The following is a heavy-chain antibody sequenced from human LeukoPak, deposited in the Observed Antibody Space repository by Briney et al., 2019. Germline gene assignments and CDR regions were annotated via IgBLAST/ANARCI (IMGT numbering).Heavy chain of an antibody. Sequence: SETLSLTCTVSGGSISSYYWSWIRQPPGKGLEWIGYIYYTGSTNYSPSLKSRVIISVDTSKNQFSPKLSSVTAADTAVYYCARLDELLAFDYWGQGTLVTVSS. CDR1: GGSISSYY. D-gene: IGHD2-15*01. J-gene: IGHJ4*02. V-gene: IGHV4-59*08. CDR2: IYYTGST. CDR3: ARLDELLAFDY.